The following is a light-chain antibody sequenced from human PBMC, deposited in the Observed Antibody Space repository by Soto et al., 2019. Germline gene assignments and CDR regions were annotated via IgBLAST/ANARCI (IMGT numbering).Light chain of an antibody. Sequence: QSVLTQPPSASGTPGQRVTISCSGSSSNIGSNTVNWYQQLPGTAPKLLIYSNNQRPSGVPDRFSGSKSGTSASRAISGLQSEDEADYYCAAWDDSLNGRHVVFGGGTKLTVL. V-gene: IGLV1-44*01. CDR3: AAWDDSLNGRHVV. J-gene: IGLJ2*01. CDR2: SNN. CDR1: SSNIGSNT.